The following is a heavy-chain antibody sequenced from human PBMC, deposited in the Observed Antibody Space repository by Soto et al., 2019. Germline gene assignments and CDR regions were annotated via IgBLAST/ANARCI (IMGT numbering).Heavy chain of an antibody. CDR1: GGSIPSSSYY. V-gene: IGHV4-39*01. J-gene: IGHJ4*02. Sequence: QLQLQESGPGLVKPSETLSLTCTVFGGSIPSSSYYWGWIRQPPGKGLEWIGSIYYSGGTYYNPSHKSRVTLTADTSKDHDSLKLSSVTAAYTAVYYCARHGCDWLYTFDYWGQGTLVTVSS. D-gene: IGHD3-9*01. CDR3: ARHGCDWLYTFDY. CDR2: IYYSGGT.